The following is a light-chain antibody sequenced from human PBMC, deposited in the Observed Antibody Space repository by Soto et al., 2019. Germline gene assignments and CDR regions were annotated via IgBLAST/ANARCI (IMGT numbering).Light chain of an antibody. Sequence: IQMTQSPSSLSASVGDRLSITCRASQVITNDLGWYQPRPGKAPKRLIYAASTLQSGVPSRFSGSGSGTEFTLTLSSLQPEDVATYYCLQLNTYPWTFGQGTKVEIK. J-gene: IGKJ1*01. CDR3: LQLNTYPWT. V-gene: IGKV1-17*01. CDR2: AAS. CDR1: QVITND.